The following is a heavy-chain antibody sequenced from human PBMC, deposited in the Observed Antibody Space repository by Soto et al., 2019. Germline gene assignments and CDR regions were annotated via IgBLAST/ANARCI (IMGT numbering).Heavy chain of an antibody. CDR2: ITGGGDIT. D-gene: IGHD3-22*01. Sequence: PGGSLRLSCAASGFTFSTYAMHWVRQAPGKGLEWVSGITGGGDITDYADSVKGRFTISRDNSKNTLFLQMNSLRAEDTAVFYCAKKSPGFYPFDYWGQGTLVTVSS. J-gene: IGHJ4*02. CDR1: GFTFSTYA. CDR3: AKKSPGFYPFDY. V-gene: IGHV3-23*01.